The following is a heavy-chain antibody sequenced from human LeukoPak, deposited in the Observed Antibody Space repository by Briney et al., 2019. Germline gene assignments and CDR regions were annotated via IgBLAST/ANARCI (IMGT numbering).Heavy chain of an antibody. CDR2: INEDGTEK. V-gene: IGHV3-7*01. D-gene: IGHD3-9*01. Sequence: GGSLRLSCVASGFTFNSYWMSWVRQAPGKGLEGVANINEDGTEKYYVDSVRGRFTPSRDNAENSLYLQMSSLRAEDTAVYYCARDHHDVLTGYYSNYYNYYYMDVWGKGTTVTVSS. CDR3: ARDHHDVLTGYYSNYYNYYYMDV. J-gene: IGHJ6*03. CDR1: GFTFNSYW.